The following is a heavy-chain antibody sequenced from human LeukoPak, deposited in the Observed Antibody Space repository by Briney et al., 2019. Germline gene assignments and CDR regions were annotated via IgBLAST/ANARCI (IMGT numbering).Heavy chain of an antibody. D-gene: IGHD6-13*01. CDR2: IGTAGEI. Sequence: GSLRLSCAASGFTFSSYDIHSVRQATGKGLEWVSGIGTAGEIYYPGSVKGRFTISRENAKNSLYLQMNSLRAGDTAVYYCARAAYSSTWYSRYFDLWGRGTLVTVSS. CDR1: GFTFSSYD. CDR3: ARAAYSSTWYSRYFDL. V-gene: IGHV3-13*01. J-gene: IGHJ2*01.